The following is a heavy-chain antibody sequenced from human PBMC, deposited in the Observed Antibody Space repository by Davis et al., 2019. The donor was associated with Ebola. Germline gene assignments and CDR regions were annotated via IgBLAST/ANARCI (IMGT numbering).Heavy chain of an antibody. CDR1: GYTFRIYW. J-gene: IGHJ4*02. CDR3: ARLGRDGFNLYYFDL. CDR2: IYPGDSDT. V-gene: IGHV5-51*01. Sequence: GESLKISCKGSGYTFRIYWIGWVRQMPGKGLEWMGTIYPGDSDTKYSPSLQGQVTMSVDMSDNTAYLQWSSLKASDTGIYYCARLGRDGFNLYYFDLWGQGTQVTVSS. D-gene: IGHD5-24*01.